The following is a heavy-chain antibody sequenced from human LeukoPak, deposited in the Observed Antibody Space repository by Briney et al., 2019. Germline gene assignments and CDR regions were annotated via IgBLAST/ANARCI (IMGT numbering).Heavy chain of an antibody. Sequence: SETLSLTCSVSGGSISSDNWWSWVRQPPGKGLEWIGEIYHSGSTNYNPSLKSRVTISVDKSKNQFSLKLSSVTAADTAVYYCASTVPAALGIAASPGAFDIWGQGTMVTVSS. CDR1: GGSISSDNW. CDR3: ASTVPAALGIAASPGAFDI. D-gene: IGHD6-25*01. CDR2: IYHSGST. J-gene: IGHJ3*02. V-gene: IGHV4-4*02.